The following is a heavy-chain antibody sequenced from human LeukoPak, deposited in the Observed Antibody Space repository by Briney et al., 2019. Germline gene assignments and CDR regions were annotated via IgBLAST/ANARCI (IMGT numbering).Heavy chain of an antibody. CDR3: ASQRSGPRDYYFDY. Sequence: SGGSLRLSCAASGFTFSSYAMSWVRQAPGKGLEWVSAISGSGGSTYYADSVKGRFTISRDNSKNTLYLQMNSLRAEDTALYYCASQRSGPRDYYFDYWGQGTLVTVSS. CDR1: GFTFSSYA. D-gene: IGHD5-24*01. V-gene: IGHV3-23*01. CDR2: ISGSGGST. J-gene: IGHJ4*02.